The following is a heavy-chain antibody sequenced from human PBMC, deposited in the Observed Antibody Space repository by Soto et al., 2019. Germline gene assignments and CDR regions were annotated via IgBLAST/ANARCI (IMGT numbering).Heavy chain of an antibody. Sequence: GGSLRLSCAASGFTFSSYSMNWVRQAPGKGLEWVSSISSSSSYIYYADSVKDRFTISRDNAKNSLYLQMNSLRAEDTAVYYCARDGVAAALEGTGDYWGQGTLVTVSS. D-gene: IGHD6-13*01. CDR1: GFTFSSYS. CDR2: ISSSSSYI. J-gene: IGHJ4*02. CDR3: ARDGVAAALEGTGDY. V-gene: IGHV3-21*01.